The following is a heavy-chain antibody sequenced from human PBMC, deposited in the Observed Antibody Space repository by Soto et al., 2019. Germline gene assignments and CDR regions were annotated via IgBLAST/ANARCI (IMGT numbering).Heavy chain of an antibody. V-gene: IGHV4-31*03. Sequence: PSETLSLTCTVSGDSISSADNFWTWIRQHPGKGLEGIGYIYRTGTSHYNPSLRSRGTIPVDTSQNQFSLKLSSVTAADTAVYYCARRMNAVDAFDIWGQGTMVTVSS. D-gene: IGHD2-8*01. CDR2: IYRTGTS. CDR1: GDSISSADNF. CDR3: ARRMNAVDAFDI. J-gene: IGHJ3*02.